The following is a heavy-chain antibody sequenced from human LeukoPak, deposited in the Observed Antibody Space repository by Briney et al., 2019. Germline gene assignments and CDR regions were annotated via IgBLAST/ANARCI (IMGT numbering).Heavy chain of an antibody. D-gene: IGHD3-3*01. CDR3: AKDRTRQAY. J-gene: IGHJ4*02. CDR2: IKEDGSDK. Sequence: PGRSLRLSSAASGFTFSNYWMSWVSQTPGKGLEWVANIKEDGSDKYYVDSLKGRFTISRDNAKNSLYLQMNSLRAEDTAVYYCAKDRTRQAYWGQGTLVTVSS. V-gene: IGHV3-7*03. CDR1: GFTFSNYW.